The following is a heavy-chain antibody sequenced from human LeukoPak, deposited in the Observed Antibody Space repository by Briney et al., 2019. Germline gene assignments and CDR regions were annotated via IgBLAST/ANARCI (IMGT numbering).Heavy chain of an antibody. CDR1: GFTFTNYG. V-gene: IGHV3-30*02. CDR2: IWYDGSNK. D-gene: IGHD2-15*01. J-gene: IGHJ4*02. CDR3: AKGGGSSYY. Sequence: GGSLRLSCAASGFTFTNYGMHWVRQAPGKGLEWVAIIWYDGSNKYYADSVKGRFTISRDNSKNTLYLQMNSLRAEDTAVYYCAKGGGSSYYWGQGTLVTVSS.